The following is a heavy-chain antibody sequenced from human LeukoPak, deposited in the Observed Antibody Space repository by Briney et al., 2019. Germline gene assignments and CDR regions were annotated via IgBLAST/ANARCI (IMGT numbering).Heavy chain of an antibody. V-gene: IGHV4-59*06. CDR1: GGSISSYY. D-gene: IGHD2-15*01. CDR3: ARARDCSGGTCYQFNWFDP. Sequence: SETLSLTCTVSGGSISSYYWNWIRQHPGKGLEWIGYIFYSGNTYYNPSLKSRVTISVDTSKNQFSLTLSSVTAADTAVYYCARARDCSGGTCYQFNWFDPWGQGTLVTVSS. J-gene: IGHJ5*02. CDR2: IFYSGNT.